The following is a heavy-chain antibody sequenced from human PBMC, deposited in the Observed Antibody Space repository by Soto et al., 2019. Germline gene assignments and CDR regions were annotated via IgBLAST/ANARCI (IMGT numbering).Heavy chain of an antibody. CDR3: ARGRDFYDSSGYLDAFDL. D-gene: IGHD3-22*01. CDR2: IFSGGRI. CDR1: GFTVSTNY. Sequence: GGSLRLSCAVSGFTVSTNYMSWVRQAPGKGLEWVAVIFSGGRIEYAASVKGRFTISRDSSKNMLYLQMNSLRADDTAVYYCARGRDFYDSSGYLDAFDLWGQGTMVTVSS. V-gene: IGHV3-53*01. J-gene: IGHJ3*01.